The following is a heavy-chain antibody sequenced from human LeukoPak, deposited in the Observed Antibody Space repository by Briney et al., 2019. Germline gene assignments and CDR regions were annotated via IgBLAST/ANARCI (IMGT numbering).Heavy chain of an antibody. D-gene: IGHD6-19*01. Sequence: SETLSLTCTVSGGSISSGSYYWSWIRQPAGKGLEWIGRIYTSGSTNYNPSLKSRVTISVDTSKNQFSLKLSSVTAADTAVYYCASKVAGYNWFDPWGQGTLVTVSS. V-gene: IGHV4-61*02. CDR3: ASKVAGYNWFDP. CDR2: IYTSGST. J-gene: IGHJ5*02. CDR1: GGSISSGSYY.